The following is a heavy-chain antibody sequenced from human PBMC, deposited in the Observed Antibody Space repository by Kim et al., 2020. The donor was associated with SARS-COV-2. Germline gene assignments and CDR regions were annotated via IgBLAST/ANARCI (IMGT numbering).Heavy chain of an antibody. Sequence: SETLSLTCTVSGGSISSSSYYWGWIRQPPGKGLEWIGSIYYSGSTYYNPSLKSRVTISVDTSKNQFSLKLSSVTAADTAVYYCARHRTAPRKSITMIVVVTHLVGWFDPWGQGTLVTVSS. CDR3: ARHRTAPRKSITMIVVVTHLVGWFDP. V-gene: IGHV4-39*01. D-gene: IGHD3-22*01. J-gene: IGHJ5*02. CDR2: IYYSGST. CDR1: GGSISSSSYY.